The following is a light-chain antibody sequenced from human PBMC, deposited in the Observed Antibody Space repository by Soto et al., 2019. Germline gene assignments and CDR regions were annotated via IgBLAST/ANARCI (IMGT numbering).Light chain of an antibody. Sequence: QSALTQPRSVSGSPGQSVTISCTGTSSDIGSYNRVSWFQQPPGEAPKLIIYDVTKRPSGVPDRFSGSKSGNTASLTISGPQAEDEADYSCCSHEDPSTVVFGGGTNLTVL. CDR1: SSDIGSYNR. J-gene: IGLJ2*01. V-gene: IGLV2-11*01. CDR2: DVT. CDR3: CSHEDPSTVV.